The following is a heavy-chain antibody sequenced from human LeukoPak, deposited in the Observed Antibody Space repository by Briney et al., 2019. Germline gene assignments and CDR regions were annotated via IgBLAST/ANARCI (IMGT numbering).Heavy chain of an antibody. Sequence: PGRSLRLSCTASGFTFGDYTMSWFRQAPGKGLEWVGFIRTNAYGGTAEYAASVKGRFTIARDDSKSIAYLQMNSLKTEDTAVYSGSRFWPSIGGTGGKWLDDWGQGTLVTVSS. V-gene: IGHV3-49*03. CDR1: GFTFGDYT. CDR3: SRFWPSIGGTGGKWLDD. J-gene: IGHJ5*02. CDR2: IRTNAYGGTA. D-gene: IGHD3-16*01.